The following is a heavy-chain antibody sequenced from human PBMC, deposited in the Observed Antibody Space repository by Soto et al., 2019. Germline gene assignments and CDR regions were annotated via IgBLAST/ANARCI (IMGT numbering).Heavy chain of an antibody. V-gene: IGHV3-30*04. CDR2: ISYDGSKK. D-gene: IGHD5-12*01. J-gene: IGHJ5*02. CDR3: AKTAGYDLEASLDP. Sequence: QVQLVESGGGVVQTGRSLRLSCAASGFSFSTYPMHWVREAPVKGLEWVAGISYDGSKKFYADSVKGRFTICRDNSKNTLYPQMNNLGRENTADYYCAKTAGYDLEASLDPWGQGTLDNVSS. CDR1: GFSFSTYP.